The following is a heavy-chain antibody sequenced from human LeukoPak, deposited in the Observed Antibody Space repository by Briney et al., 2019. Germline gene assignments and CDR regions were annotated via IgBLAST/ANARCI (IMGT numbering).Heavy chain of an antibody. CDR3: ARESPRGWVDY. J-gene: IGHJ4*02. CDR2: IYYSGST. V-gene: IGHV4-59*01. D-gene: IGHD6-19*01. CDR1: GGSISSYY. Sequence: PSETLSLTCTVSGGSISSYYWSWIRQPPGKGLEWIGYIYYSGSTNYNPSLKSRVTISVDTSKNQFSLKLSSVTAADTAVYYCARESPRGWVDYWGQGTLVTVSS.